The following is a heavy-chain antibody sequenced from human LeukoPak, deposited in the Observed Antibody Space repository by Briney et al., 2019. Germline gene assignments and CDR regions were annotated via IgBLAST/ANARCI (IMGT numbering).Heavy chain of an antibody. V-gene: IGHV4-31*03. Sequence: SQTLSLTCTVSGGSISSGGYYWSWIRQHPGKGLEWIGYIYYSGSTYYNPSLKSRVTISVDTSKNQFSLKLSSVTAADTAVYFCARALRSGYEYDWFDPWGQGILVTVSS. D-gene: IGHD5-12*01. CDR1: GGSISSGGYY. CDR3: ARALRSGYEYDWFDP. CDR2: IYYSGST. J-gene: IGHJ5*02.